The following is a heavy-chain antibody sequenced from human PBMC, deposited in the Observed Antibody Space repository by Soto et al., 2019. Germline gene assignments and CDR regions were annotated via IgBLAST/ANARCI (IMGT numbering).Heavy chain of an antibody. J-gene: IGHJ6*02. D-gene: IGHD3-3*01. V-gene: IGHV1-18*01. CDR1: GYTFSSYG. CDR2: ISDYNGKT. Sequence: ASVKVSCKASGYTFSSYGLSWVRQARGQGLEWMGWISDYNGKTYYTQKLQDRVTMTTETSTSTAYMELRGLTSEDTAVYYCARASLGTMHGVVNYYGMDVWGQGTTVTVSS. CDR3: ARASLGTMHGVVNYYGMDV.